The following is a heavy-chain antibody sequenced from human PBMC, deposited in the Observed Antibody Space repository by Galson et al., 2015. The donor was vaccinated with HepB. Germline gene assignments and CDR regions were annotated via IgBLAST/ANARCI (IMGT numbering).Heavy chain of an antibody. J-gene: IGHJ4*02. V-gene: IGHV3-21*01. CDR2: ISSSSSSI. CDR3: ARGGSYSSLDY. D-gene: IGHD6-13*01. CDR1: GFTFSSYS. Sequence: SLRLSCAASGFTFSSYSMNWVRQAPGKGLEWVSSISSSSSSIYYADSVKGRFTISRDNAKNSLHLQMNSLRAEDTAVYYWARGGSYSSLDYWGQGTLVTVSS.